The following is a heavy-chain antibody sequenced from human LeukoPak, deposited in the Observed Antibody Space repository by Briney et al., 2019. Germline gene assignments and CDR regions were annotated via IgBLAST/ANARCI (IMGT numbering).Heavy chain of an antibody. CDR3: AKDVYGGNSGYFDY. CDR1: GFTFDDYA. D-gene: IGHD4-23*01. Sequence: GGSLRLSCAASGFTFDDYAMHWVRQAPGKGLEWVSLISWDGGSTYYADSVKGRFTISRDNSKNSLYLQMNSQRAEDTALYYCAKDVYGGNSGYFDYWGQGTLVTVSS. V-gene: IGHV3-43D*03. J-gene: IGHJ4*02. CDR2: ISWDGGST.